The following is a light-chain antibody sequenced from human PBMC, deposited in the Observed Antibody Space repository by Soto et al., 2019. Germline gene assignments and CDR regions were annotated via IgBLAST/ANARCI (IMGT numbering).Light chain of an antibody. CDR3: QQYNSYPCT. V-gene: IGKV1-5*01. Sequence: DIQMTQSPSTLSASVGDRVTITCRASQSISSWLAWYQHKPGKAPKLLIYDASSLASGVPSRFSGSGSGTEFTLNISSMQTDDFTTYYCQQYNSYPCTLGQGTK. J-gene: IGKJ2*02. CDR2: DAS. CDR1: QSISSW.